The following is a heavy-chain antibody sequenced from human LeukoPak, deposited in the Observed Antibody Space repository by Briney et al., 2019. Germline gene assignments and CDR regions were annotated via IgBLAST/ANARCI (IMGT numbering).Heavy chain of an antibody. Sequence: PSETLSLTCAVYGGSFSGYYWSWIRQPPGKGLEWIGEINHSGSTNYNPSLKSRVTISVDTSKNQFSLKLSSVTAADTAVCYCARVGYSSSWYDNYYYYYMDVWGKGTTVTVSS. D-gene: IGHD6-13*01. CDR3: ARVGYSSSWYDNYYYYYMDV. J-gene: IGHJ6*03. V-gene: IGHV4-34*01. CDR2: INHSGST. CDR1: GGSFSGYY.